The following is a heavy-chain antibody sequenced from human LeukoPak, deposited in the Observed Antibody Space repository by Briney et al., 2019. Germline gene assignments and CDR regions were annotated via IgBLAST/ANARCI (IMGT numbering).Heavy chain of an antibody. V-gene: IGHV3-30*18. CDR3: AKSTRSTRFDDAFDI. CDR1: GFTFSSLV. CDR2: IAYDGSNK. D-gene: IGHD2-2*01. J-gene: IGHJ3*02. Sequence: GRSLRLSCAASGFTFSSLVMHWVRQAPGKGLEWVALIAYDGSNKYYADSVKGRFTISRDNSKNTLYLQMNTLRAEDTALYYCAKSTRSTRFDDAFDIWGQGTMVTVSS.